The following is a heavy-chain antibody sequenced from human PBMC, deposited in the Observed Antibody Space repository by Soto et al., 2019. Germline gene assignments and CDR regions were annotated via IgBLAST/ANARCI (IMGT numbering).Heavy chain of an antibody. CDR1: GGSFSGYY. CDR2: INHSGST. D-gene: IGHD3-10*01. Sequence: SETLSLTCAVYGGSFSGYYWSWIRQPPGKGLEWIGEINHSGSTNYNPSLKSRVTISVETSKNQFSLKLSSVTAADTAVYYCARFEDSMVRGVIVRRAKITFDIWGQGTMVTVSS. J-gene: IGHJ3*02. CDR3: ARFEDSMVRGVIVRRAKITFDI. V-gene: IGHV4-34*01.